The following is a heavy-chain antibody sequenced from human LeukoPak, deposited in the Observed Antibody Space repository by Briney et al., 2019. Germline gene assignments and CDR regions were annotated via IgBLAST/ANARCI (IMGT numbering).Heavy chain of an antibody. CDR1: GFAFSTYA. CDR2: ISTSGRAT. D-gene: IGHD5/OR15-5a*01. CDR3: AKARGSSIYEQFDY. J-gene: IGHJ4*02. Sequence: GGSLRLSCAASGFAFSTYAMTWVRQAPEKGLQWVSTISTSGRATYYADSVEGRFTISRDNSKNTLYLQMNSLRADDTAVYYCAKARGSSIYEQFDYWGQGTQVTVSP. V-gene: IGHV3-23*01.